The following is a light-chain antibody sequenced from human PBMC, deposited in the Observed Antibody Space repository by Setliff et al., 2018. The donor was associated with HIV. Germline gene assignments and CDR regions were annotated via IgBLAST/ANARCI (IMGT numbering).Light chain of an antibody. CDR1: SSDVGRYNL. Sequence: QSALTQPASVSGSPGQSITISCTGTSSDVGRYNLVSWYQQHPGKAPKLMIYEVTSRPSGVSGRFSGSKSGNTASLTISGLQAADEADYYCSSYTSNFILGFGGGTKVTVL. CDR2: EVT. V-gene: IGLV2-14*02. CDR3: SSYTSNFILG. J-gene: IGLJ3*02.